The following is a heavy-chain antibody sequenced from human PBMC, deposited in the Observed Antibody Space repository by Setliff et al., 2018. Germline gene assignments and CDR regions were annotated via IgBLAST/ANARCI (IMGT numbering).Heavy chain of an antibody. CDR1: GGSITDRNW. V-gene: IGHV4-4*02. CDR2: XXXXXXX. CDR3: ARRGMSSSWFQGYFDY. Sequence: SETLSFTCALSGGSITDRNWWNWVRQPPGKGLEWIGEXXXXXXXXXXXXXXXXXTXXXXKSRNQFSLKLSSVTAADTAVYYCARRGMSSSWFQGYFDYWGQGTLVTVS. D-gene: IGHD6-13*01. J-gene: IGHJ4*02.